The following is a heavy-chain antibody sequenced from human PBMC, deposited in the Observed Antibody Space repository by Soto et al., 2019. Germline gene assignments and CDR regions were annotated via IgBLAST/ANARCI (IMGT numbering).Heavy chain of an antibody. CDR2: GYYSGTT. V-gene: IGHV4-61*08. CDR1: GGSIDSGDYC. CDR3: AADVIAATNYFDP. Sequence: QVQLQESGPGLVKPLETLSLTCTVSGGSIDSGDYCWIWIRQPPGEGLEWIGYGYYSGTTHYNPFLKSRVALSLDKTKHQCPLKMNSVTAADTAVYYCAADVIAATNYFDPGGQETLVTVSS. D-gene: IGHD6-25*01. J-gene: IGHJ5*02.